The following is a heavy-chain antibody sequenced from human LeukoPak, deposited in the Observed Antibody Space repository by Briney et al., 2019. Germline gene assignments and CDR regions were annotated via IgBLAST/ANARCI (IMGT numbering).Heavy chain of an antibody. D-gene: IGHD5-18*01. CDR1: GGSISSSSYY. CDR2: IYYSGST. V-gene: IGHV4-39*01. J-gene: IGHJ4*02. Sequence: PSETLSLTCTVSGGSISSSSYYWGWIRQPPGKGLEWIGSIYYSGSTYYNPSLKSRVTISVDTSKNQFSLKLSSVTAADTAVYYCARQSSYGTTPPDYWGQGTLVTVSS. CDR3: ARQSSYGTTPPDY.